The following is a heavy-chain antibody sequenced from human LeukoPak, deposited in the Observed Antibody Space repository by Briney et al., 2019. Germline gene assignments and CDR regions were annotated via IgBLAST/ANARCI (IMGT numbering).Heavy chain of an antibody. CDR3: ARVSRWAEAIDY. CDR2: IYYSGST. V-gene: IGHV4-59*01. Sequence: SETLSLTCAVSGGSIIGYYWSWIRQPPGKGLEWIGYIYYSGSTNYNPSLKSRVTISVDTSKNQFSLRLTSVTAADTAVYYCARVSRWAEAIDYWGQGTLVTVSS. J-gene: IGHJ4*02. D-gene: IGHD1-26*01. CDR1: GGSIIGYY.